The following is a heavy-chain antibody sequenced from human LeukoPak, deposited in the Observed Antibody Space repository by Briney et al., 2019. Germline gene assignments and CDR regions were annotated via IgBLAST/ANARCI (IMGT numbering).Heavy chain of an antibody. D-gene: IGHD5-18*01. CDR3: ARVFNGYSYGYGYYYMDV. J-gene: IGHJ6*03. V-gene: IGHV1-18*01. Sequence: ASVKVSCKASGGTFSSYAISWVRQAPGQGLEWMGWISAYNGNTNYAQKLQGRVTMTTDTSTSTAYMELRSLRSDDTAVYYCARVFNGYSYGYGYYYMDVWGKGTTVTVSS. CDR1: GGTFSSYA. CDR2: ISAYNGNT.